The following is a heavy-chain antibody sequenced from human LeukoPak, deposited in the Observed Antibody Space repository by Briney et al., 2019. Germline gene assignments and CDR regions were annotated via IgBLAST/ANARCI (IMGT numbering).Heavy chain of an antibody. CDR3: ARSGSSGPNDY. V-gene: IGHV3-21*01. CDR2: ISSSSNYI. D-gene: IGHD1-26*01. Sequence: GGSLRLSCAASGXTFSSYSMNWVRQAPGKGLEWVSSISSSSNYIYYADSVKGRFTISRDNAKNSLYLQMNSLRAEDTAVYYCARSGSSGPNDYWGQGTLVTVSS. CDR1: GXTFSSYS. J-gene: IGHJ4*02.